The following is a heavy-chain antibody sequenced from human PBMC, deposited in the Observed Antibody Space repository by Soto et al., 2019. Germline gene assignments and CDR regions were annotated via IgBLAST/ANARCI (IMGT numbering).Heavy chain of an antibody. CDR3: ASGRAHGYSSRQGQLVVAP. Sequence: QVQLQESGPGLVKPSQTLSLTCTVSGGSISSGDYYWRWIRQPRGKGLEWSACIYYSWSSYYNPSLKRPLNIYVDPYNNRFSRKLSSVTAADTAVYYCASGRAHGYSSRQGQLVVAPWGQGTLVTVSS. V-gene: IGHV4-30-4*01. D-gene: IGHD6-13*01. CDR1: GGSISSGDYY. J-gene: IGHJ5*02. CDR2: IYYSWSS.